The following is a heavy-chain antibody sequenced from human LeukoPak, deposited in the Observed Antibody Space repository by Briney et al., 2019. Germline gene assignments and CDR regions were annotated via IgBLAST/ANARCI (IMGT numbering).Heavy chain of an antibody. Sequence: PSETLSLTCAVYGGSFSGYYWSWVRQPPGKGLEWIGEINHSGSANYNPSLKSRVTISVDTSKNQFSLKPSSVTAADTAVYYCARSPGGVSAVAGHPFDYWGQGTLVTVSS. D-gene: IGHD6-19*01. CDR3: ARSPGGVSAVAGHPFDY. V-gene: IGHV4-34*01. CDR2: INHSGSA. J-gene: IGHJ4*02. CDR1: GGSFSGYY.